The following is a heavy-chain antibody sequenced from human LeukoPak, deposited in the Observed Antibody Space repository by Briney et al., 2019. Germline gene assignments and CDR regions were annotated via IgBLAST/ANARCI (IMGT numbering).Heavy chain of an antibody. J-gene: IGHJ4*02. D-gene: IGHD3-10*01. CDR3: ARVGINYYGSGSYFDY. CDR1: GFTFSSYS. CDR2: ISSSSSYI. Sequence: PGGSLRLSSAASGFTFSSYSMNWVRQAPGKGLEWVSSISSSSSYIYYADSVKGRFTISRDNAKNSLYLQMNSLRAEDTAVYYCARVGINYYGSGSYFDYWGQGTLVTVSS. V-gene: IGHV3-21*01.